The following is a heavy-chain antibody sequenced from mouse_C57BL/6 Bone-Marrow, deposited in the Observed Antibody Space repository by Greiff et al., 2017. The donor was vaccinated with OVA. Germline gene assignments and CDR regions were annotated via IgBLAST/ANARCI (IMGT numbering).Heavy chain of an antibody. CDR2: IYPRSGNT. V-gene: IGHV1-81*01. D-gene: IGHD3-1*01. Sequence: VQLQQSGAELARPGASVKLSCKASGYTFTSYGIRWVKQRPGQGLEWIGDIYPRSGNTYYNEKFKGKATLTADKSSSTAYMELRSLTSEDSAVYFCTRRARAPPYWYFDVWGTGTTVTVSS. CDR3: TRRARAPPYWYFDV. J-gene: IGHJ1*03. CDR1: GYTFTSYG.